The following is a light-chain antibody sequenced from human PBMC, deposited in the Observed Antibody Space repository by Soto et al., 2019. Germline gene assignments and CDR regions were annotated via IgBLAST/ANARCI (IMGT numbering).Light chain of an antibody. J-gene: IGLJ1*01. V-gene: IGLV2-8*01. CDR2: EVT. CDR3: SSYAGSNNFPYV. CDR1: SSDVGSYNY. Sequence: QSVLTQPPSASGSPGQAVTISFTGTSSDVGSYNYVSWYQQHPGRAPKLMIYEVTKRPSGVPDRFSGSKSGNTASLTVSGLQAADEADYYCSSYAGSNNFPYVFGTGTKVTVL.